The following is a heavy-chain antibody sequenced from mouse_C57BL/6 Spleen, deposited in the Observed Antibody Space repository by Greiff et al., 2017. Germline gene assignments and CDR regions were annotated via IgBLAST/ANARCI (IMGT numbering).Heavy chain of an antibody. CDR3: ARTGLPYYFDY. Sequence: EVQLQQSGPELVKPGASVKISCKASGYTFTDYYMNWVKQSHGKSLEWIGDINPNNGGTSYNQKFKGKATLTVDKSSSTAYMELRSLTSEYSAVYYCARTGLPYYFDYWGKGTTLTVSS. D-gene: IGHD2-4*01. J-gene: IGHJ2*01. CDR2: INPNNGGT. V-gene: IGHV1-26*01. CDR1: GYTFTDYY.